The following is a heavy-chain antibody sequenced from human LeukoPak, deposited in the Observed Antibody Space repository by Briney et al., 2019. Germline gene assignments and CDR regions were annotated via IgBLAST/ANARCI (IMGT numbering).Heavy chain of an antibody. Sequence: SGGSLRLSCAASGFTFSSYAMYWVRQAPGKGLEWVAVISYDGSNKYYADSVKGRFTISRDNSKNTLYLQMNSLRAEDTAVYYCARDARGGSSSWLFDYWGQGTLVTVSS. CDR2: ISYDGSNK. V-gene: IGHV3-30-3*01. CDR3: ARDARGGSSSWLFDY. CDR1: GFTFSSYA. J-gene: IGHJ4*02. D-gene: IGHD6-13*01.